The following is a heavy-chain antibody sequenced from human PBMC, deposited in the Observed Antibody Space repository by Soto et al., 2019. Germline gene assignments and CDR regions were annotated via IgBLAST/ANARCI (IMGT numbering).Heavy chain of an antibody. D-gene: IGHD5-12*01. CDR3: ARKDSGYGDYMDV. CDR1: GGSISSGGYY. V-gene: IGHV4-31*03. Sequence: QVQLQESGPGLVKPSQTLSLTCTVSGGSISSGGYYWSWIRQHPGKGLEWIGYIYYSGSTYYNPSLKSRVTMSVDTSENQFSLRLGSVTAADTAVYYCARKDSGYGDYMDVWGKGTTVTVSS. J-gene: IGHJ6*03. CDR2: IYYSGST.